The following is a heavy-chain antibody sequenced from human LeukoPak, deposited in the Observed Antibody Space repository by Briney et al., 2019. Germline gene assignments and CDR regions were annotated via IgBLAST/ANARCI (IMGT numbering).Heavy chain of an antibody. CDR1: GGTFSSYA. D-gene: IGHD2-15*01. CDR3: ASGYCSGGSCLNWFDP. J-gene: IGHJ5*02. V-gene: IGHV1-69*01. CDR2: IIPIFGTA. Sequence: GASVKVSCKASGGTFSSYAISWVRQAPGQGLEWMGGIIPIFGTANYVQKFQGRVTITADESTSTAYMELSSLRSEDTAVYYCASGYCSGGSCLNWFDPWGQGTMVTVSS.